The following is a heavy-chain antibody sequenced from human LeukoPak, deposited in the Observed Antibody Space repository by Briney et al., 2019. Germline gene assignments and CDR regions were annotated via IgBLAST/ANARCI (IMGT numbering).Heavy chain of an antibody. J-gene: IGHJ5*02. Sequence: GGSLRLSCAAPGFTFSSYAMHWVHQAPGKGLEWVAVISYDGSNKYYADSVKGRFTISRDNSKNTLYLQMNSLRAEDTAVYYCAREYDYVWGSYRWFDPWGQGTLVTVSS. V-gene: IGHV3-30-3*01. CDR2: ISYDGSNK. CDR1: GFTFSSYA. D-gene: IGHD3-16*02. CDR3: AREYDYVWGSYRWFDP.